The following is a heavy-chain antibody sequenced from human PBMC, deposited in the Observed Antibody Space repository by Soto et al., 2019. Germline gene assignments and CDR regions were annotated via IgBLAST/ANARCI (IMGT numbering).Heavy chain of an antibody. CDR3: ASLYGSYIWAGNDLDS. V-gene: IGHV4-30-4*01. CDR1: GGSMNHGDYY. D-gene: IGHD1-26*01. CDR2: IYVTGPT. J-gene: IGHJ4*02. Sequence: VQLQESGPGLVKPSQTLSLTCNVSGGSMNHGDYYWSWVRQSPEKGLEWIGYIYVTGPTYYNPSFKSRGTIEVDRSRSQFSLRLTSVTAEDTAVYFCASLYGSYIWAGNDLDSWGQGSLVTVSS.